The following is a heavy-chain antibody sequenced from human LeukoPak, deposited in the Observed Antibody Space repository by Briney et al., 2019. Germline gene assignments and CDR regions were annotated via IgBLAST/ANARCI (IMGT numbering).Heavy chain of an antibody. V-gene: IGHV4-39*01. CDR3: ARRPMMGAFDI. D-gene: IGHD3-16*01. Sequence: SQTLSLTCTVSGGSISSGSYYWGWIRQPPGKGLEWIGSIYYSGSTYYNPSLKSRVTISVDTSKNQFSLKLSSVTAADTAVYYCARRPMMGAFDIWGQGTMVTVSS. CDR1: GGSISSGSYY. J-gene: IGHJ3*02. CDR2: IYYSGST.